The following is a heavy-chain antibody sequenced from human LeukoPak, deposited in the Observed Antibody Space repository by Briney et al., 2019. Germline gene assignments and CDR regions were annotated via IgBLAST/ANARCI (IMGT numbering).Heavy chain of an antibody. CDR1: GYTFLNYE. V-gene: IGHV1-8*01. Sequence: ASVKVSCKTSGYTFLNYEINWVRQATGQGLEWMGWMNPHTDNTGYAQKFQGRVTMTRNTSISTAYMELSSLKSEDTAVYYCARAKYYAFDYWGQGTLITVSS. CDR3: ARAKYYAFDY. J-gene: IGHJ4*02. D-gene: IGHD1-26*01. CDR2: MNPHTDNT.